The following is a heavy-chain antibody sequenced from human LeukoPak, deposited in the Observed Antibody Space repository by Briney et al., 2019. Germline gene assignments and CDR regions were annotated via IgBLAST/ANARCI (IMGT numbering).Heavy chain of an antibody. CDR1: GFTFSSYE. CDR3: ARERGGVGATLIDY. J-gene: IGHJ4*02. D-gene: IGHD1-26*01. CDR2: ISSSGSTI. V-gene: IGHV3-48*03. Sequence: GGSLRLSCAASGFTFSSYEMNWVRQAPGKGLEWVSYISSSGSTIYYADSVKGRFTISRDNAKNSLYLQMNSLRAEDTADYYCARERGGVGATLIDYWGQGTLVTVSS.